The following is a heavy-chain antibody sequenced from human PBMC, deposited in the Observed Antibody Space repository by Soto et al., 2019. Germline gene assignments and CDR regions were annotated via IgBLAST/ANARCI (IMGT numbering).Heavy chain of an antibody. J-gene: IGHJ4*02. CDR1: GFTFSSYA. CDR2: ISGSGGST. Sequence: GGSLRLSCAASGFTFSSYAMSWVRQAPGKGLEWVSAISGSGGSTYYADSVKGRFTISRDNSKNTLYLQMNSLRAVDTAVYYCAFFPYYDFWSGYYNFESSNYWGQGTLVTVSS. CDR3: AFFPYYDFWSGYYNFESSNY. V-gene: IGHV3-23*01. D-gene: IGHD3-3*01.